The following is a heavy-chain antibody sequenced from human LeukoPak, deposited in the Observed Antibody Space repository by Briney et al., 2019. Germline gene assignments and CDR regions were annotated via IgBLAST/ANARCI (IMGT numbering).Heavy chain of an antibody. CDR3: ARGKGRRGYGSGSNWFDP. CDR2: INHSGST. CDR1: GGSFSGYY. J-gene: IGHJ5*02. V-gene: IGHV4-34*01. Sequence: SGTLSLTCAVYGGSFSGYYWSWIRQPPGKGLEWIGEINHSGSTNYNPSLKSRVTISVDTSKNQFSLKLSSVTAADTAVYYCARGKGRRGYGSGSNWFDPWGQGTLVTVSS. D-gene: IGHD3-10*01.